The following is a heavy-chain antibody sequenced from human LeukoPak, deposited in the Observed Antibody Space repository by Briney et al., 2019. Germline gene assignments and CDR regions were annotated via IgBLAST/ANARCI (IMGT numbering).Heavy chain of an antibody. V-gene: IGHV3-30*18. CDR2: ISYDGNSK. D-gene: IGHD6-19*01. CDR1: GFTISSHG. CDR3: AKDWGSSGWYNYFDP. J-gene: IGHJ5*02. Sequence: PGRSLRLSCAVSGFTISSHGMHWVRQAPGKGLEWVAMISYDGNSKYYGDSVKGRFTISRDNSKNTLYLQMDSLRTEDTAVYYCAKDWGSSGWYNYFDPWGQGTLVTVSS.